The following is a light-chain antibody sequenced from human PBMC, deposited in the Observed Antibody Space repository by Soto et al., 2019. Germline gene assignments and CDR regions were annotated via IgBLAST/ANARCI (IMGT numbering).Light chain of an antibody. CDR3: QQRSNWPPT. CDR2: DVS. J-gene: IGKJ4*01. CDR1: QSVSTY. Sequence: EIVLTQSPATLSLSPGERATLSCRASQSVSTYLAWYQQKPGQAPRLLIYDVSNRATGIPARFSGSGSGTDFTLTISSLEPEDFVVYYCQQRSNWPPTFGGGTKVEFK. V-gene: IGKV3-11*01.